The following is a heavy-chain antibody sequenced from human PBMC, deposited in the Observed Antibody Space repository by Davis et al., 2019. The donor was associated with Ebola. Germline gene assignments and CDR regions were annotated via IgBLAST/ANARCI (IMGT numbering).Heavy chain of an antibody. CDR1: GGSISSGGYY. J-gene: IGHJ6*03. Sequence: SETLSLTCTVSGGSISSGGYYWSWIRQHPGKGLEWIGFIYYSGSTYYNPSLKGRVIISVDTSKNQFSLNVNSVTAADTAMYYCARDRGRAGGYMDVWGKGTTVTVSS. CDR3: ARDRGRAGGYMDV. V-gene: IGHV4-31*03. CDR2: IYYSGST. D-gene: IGHD6-13*01.